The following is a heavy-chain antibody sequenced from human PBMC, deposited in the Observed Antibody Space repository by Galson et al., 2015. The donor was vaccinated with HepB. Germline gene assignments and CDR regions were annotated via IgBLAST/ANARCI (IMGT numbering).Heavy chain of an antibody. Sequence: SLRLSCAASGFSFSSYWMSWVRQAPGKGLEWAANIKQDGSDKYYVDSVKGRFTISRDNTKNSLYLQMNSLRAEDTAIYYCARLRTGWFGFDYCGQGALVTVSS. D-gene: IGHD2-15*01. CDR3: ARLRTGWFGFDY. CDR1: GFSFSSYW. V-gene: IGHV3-7*01. J-gene: IGHJ4*02. CDR2: IKQDGSDK.